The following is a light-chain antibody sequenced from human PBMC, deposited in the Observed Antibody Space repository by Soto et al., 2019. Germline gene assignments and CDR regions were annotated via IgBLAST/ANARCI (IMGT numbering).Light chain of an antibody. CDR1: QSISNY. CDR2: DAS. J-gene: IGKJ5*01. Sequence: EVVLTQYTVTLSLSPGQGAALTCRASQSISNYLAWYQQKPGQAPRLLIYDASNRATGTPARFSGSGSGTDFTLTISSLEPEDFAVYYCQQRSNWPPSITFGQGTRLEIK. V-gene: IGKV3-11*01. CDR3: QQRSNWPPSIT.